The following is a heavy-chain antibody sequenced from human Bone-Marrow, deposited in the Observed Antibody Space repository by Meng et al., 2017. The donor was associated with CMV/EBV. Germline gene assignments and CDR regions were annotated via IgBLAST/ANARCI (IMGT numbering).Heavy chain of an antibody. CDR2: IVVGSGNT. V-gene: IGHV1-58*01. CDR1: GFTFINSA. CDR3: AAGILTDSTFDF. Sequence: SVKVSCKASGFTFINSAVHWVRQARGQRLEWIGWIVVGSGNTNYAQKFQERVTITRDMSTRTAYMELSSLRSEDTAVYHCAAGILTDSTFDFWGQGTLVTVPS. D-gene: IGHD3-9*01. J-gene: IGHJ4*02.